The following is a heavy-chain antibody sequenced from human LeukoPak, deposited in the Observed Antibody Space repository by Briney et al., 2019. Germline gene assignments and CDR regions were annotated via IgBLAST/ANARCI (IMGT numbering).Heavy chain of an antibody. D-gene: IGHD3-10*01. CDR1: GFDFTGNH. Sequence: GGSLRLSCAASGFDFTGNHMNWVRQVPGKGLECLSYISASSRTIHYADSVKGRFTVSRDNAENSLYLQMDSLRVEDTAIYYCAKSRGWFEVLDVWGQGTLVTVSS. CDR3: AKSRGWFEVLDV. CDR2: ISASSRTI. J-gene: IGHJ3*01. V-gene: IGHV3-48*04.